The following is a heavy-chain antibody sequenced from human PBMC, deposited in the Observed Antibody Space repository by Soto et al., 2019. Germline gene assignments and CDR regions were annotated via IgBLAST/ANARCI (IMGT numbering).Heavy chain of an antibody. Sequence: GGSLRLSCAASGFTFSSYGMHWVRQAPGKGLEWVAVISYDGSNKYYADSVKGRFTISRDNSKNTLYLQMNSLRAEDTAVYYCAIEIVVPAAIITYYCYGMDVWGQGTTVTVSS. D-gene: IGHD2-2*01. CDR3: AIEIVVPAAIITYYCYGMDV. J-gene: IGHJ6*02. V-gene: IGHV3-30*03. CDR2: ISYDGSNK. CDR1: GFTFSSYG.